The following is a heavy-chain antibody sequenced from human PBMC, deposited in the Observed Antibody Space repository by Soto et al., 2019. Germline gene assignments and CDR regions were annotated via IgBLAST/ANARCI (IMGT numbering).Heavy chain of an antibody. J-gene: IGHJ4*02. CDR2: IYSGGST. V-gene: IGHV3-66*01. D-gene: IGHD3-16*01. CDR1: GFTVSSNY. Sequence: EVQLVESGGGLVQPGGSLRLSCAASGFTVSSNYMSWVRHAPGKGLEWVSVIYSGGSTYYADSVKGRFTISRDNSKNTLYRQMNCLGAEDTAVYYWARDHGGVAWGYWGQGTLVTVSS. CDR3: ARDHGGVAWGY.